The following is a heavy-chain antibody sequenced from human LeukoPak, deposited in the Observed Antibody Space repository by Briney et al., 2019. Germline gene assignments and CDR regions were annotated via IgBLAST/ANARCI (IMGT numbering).Heavy chain of an antibody. CDR3: ARGVAGHLDY. Sequence: GASVKVSCKASGYTFTVYYMHWVRQAPGQGLEWMGWINPNSGGTNYAQKFQGRVTMTRDTSTSTVYMELSSLRSEDTAVYYCARGVAGHLDYWGQGTLVTVSS. CDR2: INPNSGGT. V-gene: IGHV1-2*02. J-gene: IGHJ4*02. CDR1: GYTFTVYY. D-gene: IGHD6-19*01.